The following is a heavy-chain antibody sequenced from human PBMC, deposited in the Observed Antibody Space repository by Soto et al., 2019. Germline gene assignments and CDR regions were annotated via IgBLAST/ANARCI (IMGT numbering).Heavy chain of an antibody. CDR3: TRDNGSSWPLYYYGMDV. CDR2: IRSKAYGGTT. J-gene: IGHJ6*02. D-gene: IGHD6-13*01. CDR1: GFTFGDYA. Sequence: PGGSLRLSCTASGFTFGDYAMSWFRQAPGKGLEWVGFIRSKAYGGTTEYAASVKGRFTISRDDSKSIAYLQMNSLKTEDTAVYYCTRDNGSSWPLYYYGMDVWGQGTTVTVSS. V-gene: IGHV3-49*03.